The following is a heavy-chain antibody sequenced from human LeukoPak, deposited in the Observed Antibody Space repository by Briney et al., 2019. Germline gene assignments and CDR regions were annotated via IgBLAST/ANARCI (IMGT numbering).Heavy chain of an antibody. J-gene: IGHJ4*02. V-gene: IGHV3-33*01. D-gene: IGHD6-19*01. CDR2: IWYDGSNK. CDR1: GFTFNSYG. Sequence: GGSLRLSCAASGFTFNSYGMHWVRQAPGKGLEWVAVIWYDGSNKYYADSVKGRFTISRDNSENTLYLQMNSLRAEDTAVYYCASMSRSSGWYVGGQGTLVTVSS. CDR3: ASMSRSSGWYV.